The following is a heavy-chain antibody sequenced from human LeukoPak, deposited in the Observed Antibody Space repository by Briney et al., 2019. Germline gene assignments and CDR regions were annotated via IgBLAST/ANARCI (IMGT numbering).Heavy chain of an antibody. V-gene: IGHV3-30-3*01. Sequence: TGGSLRLSCAASGFTFSSYAMHWVRQAPGKGLEWVAVISYDGSSKYYADSVKGRFTISRDKSKNTLYLQMNSPRPEDTAVYYCAREALNADAFDIWGQGTMVTVSS. CDR1: GFTFSSYA. CDR2: ISYDGSSK. CDR3: AREALNADAFDI. J-gene: IGHJ3*02.